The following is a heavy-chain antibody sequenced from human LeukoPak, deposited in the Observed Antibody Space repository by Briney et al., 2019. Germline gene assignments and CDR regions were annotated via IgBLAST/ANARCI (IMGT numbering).Heavy chain of an antibody. CDR3: ARCQYYDYVWGSYRCHDAFDI. Sequence: ASVKVSCKASGYTFTSYDINWVRQATGQGLEWMGWMNPNSGNTGYAQKFQGRVTMTRNTSISTAYMELSSLRSEDTAVYYCARCQYYDYVWGSYRCHDAFDIWGQGTMVTVSS. CDR1: GYTFTSYD. D-gene: IGHD3-16*02. CDR2: MNPNSGNT. J-gene: IGHJ3*02. V-gene: IGHV1-8*01.